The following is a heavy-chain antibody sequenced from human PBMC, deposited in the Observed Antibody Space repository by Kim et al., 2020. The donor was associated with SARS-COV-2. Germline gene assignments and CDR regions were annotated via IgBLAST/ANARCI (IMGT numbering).Heavy chain of an antibody. CDR1: GFTFSSYS. CDR3: ARGFVETYYDILTGYYDVERTFDY. D-gene: IGHD3-9*01. V-gene: IGHV3-48*04. J-gene: IGHJ4*02. CDR2: ISSSSSTI. Sequence: GGSLRLSCAASGFTFSSYSMNWVRQAPGKGLEWVSYISSSSSTIYYADSVKGRFTISRDNAKNSLYLQMNSLRAEDTAVYYCARGFVETYYDILTGYYDVERTFDYWGQGTLVTVSS.